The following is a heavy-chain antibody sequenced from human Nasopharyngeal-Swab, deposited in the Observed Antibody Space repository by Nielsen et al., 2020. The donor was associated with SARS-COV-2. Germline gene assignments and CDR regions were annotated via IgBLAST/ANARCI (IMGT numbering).Heavy chain of an antibody. D-gene: IGHD3-22*01. CDR3: ARDSSTYYYDSSGYFDY. Sequence: ASVTVSCKASGYSFTSYYMHWVRQAPGQGLEWMGIINPSGGSTSYAQKFQGRVTMTRDTSTSTVYMGLSSLRSEDTAVYYCARDSSTYYYDSSGYFDYWGQGTLVTVSS. J-gene: IGHJ4*02. CDR1: GYSFTSYY. V-gene: IGHV1-46*01. CDR2: INPSGGST.